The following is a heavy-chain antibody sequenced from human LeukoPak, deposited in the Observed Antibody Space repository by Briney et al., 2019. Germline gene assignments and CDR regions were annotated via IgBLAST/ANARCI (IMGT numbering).Heavy chain of an antibody. CDR1: GYSISSGYY. D-gene: IGHD4-17*01. J-gene: IGHJ4*02. Sequence: RTSETLSLTCAVSGYSISSGYYWGWIRQPPGKGLEWIGSIYHSGSTYYNPSLKSRVTISVDTSKNQFSLKLSSVTAADTAVYYCASDGGSTAYFDYWGREPWSPSPQ. CDR3: ASDGGSTAYFDY. CDR2: IYHSGST. V-gene: IGHV4-38-2*01.